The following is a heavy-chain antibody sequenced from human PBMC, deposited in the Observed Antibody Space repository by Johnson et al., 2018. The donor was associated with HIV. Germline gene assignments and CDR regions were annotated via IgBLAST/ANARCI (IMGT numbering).Heavy chain of an antibody. J-gene: IGHJ3*02. Sequence: QVQLVESGGGLVQPGGSLRLSCAASGFTFSSYAMHWGRQAPGKGLEWAAVIAFDGSNKYFADSVKGRFTISRDKSKNTLYLQINSLRAEDTAVYYCARLRGSFDIWGQGTMVTVSS. CDR3: ARLRGSFDI. D-gene: IGHD3-22*01. CDR1: GFTFSSYA. CDR2: IAFDGSNK. V-gene: IGHV3-30*04.